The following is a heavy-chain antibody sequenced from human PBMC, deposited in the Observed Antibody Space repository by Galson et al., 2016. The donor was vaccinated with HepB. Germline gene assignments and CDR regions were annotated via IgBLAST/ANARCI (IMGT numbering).Heavy chain of an antibody. Sequence: SLRLSCATSGFIFSSYSMSWVRQAPGKGLEWVANIKQDGSEKYYVDSVKGRFTISRDNVENSLYLQMNSLRAEDTAVYYCARYDHGEDRSDYRGQGTLVTVSS. CDR1: GFIFSSYS. D-gene: IGHD4-17*01. CDR2: IKQDGSEK. CDR3: ARYDHGEDRSDY. J-gene: IGHJ4*02. V-gene: IGHV3-7*03.